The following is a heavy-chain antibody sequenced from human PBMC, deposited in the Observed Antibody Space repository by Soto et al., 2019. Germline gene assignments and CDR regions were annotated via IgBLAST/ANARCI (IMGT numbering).Heavy chain of an antibody. CDR1: GFTFSNYA. V-gene: IGHV3-30-3*01. Sequence: QVQLVESGGGVVQPGRSLRLSCAVSGFTFSNYAMHWVRQAPGKGLEWVAIVSHDGNNQYYADSAKGRFTISRDNSENTVYLQMNSLRTEDTAVFYCARDGATQMWRPGYFDLWGRGTLVTVSS. J-gene: IGHJ2*01. CDR3: ARDGATQMWRPGYFDL. D-gene: IGHD2-21*01. CDR2: VSHDGNNQ.